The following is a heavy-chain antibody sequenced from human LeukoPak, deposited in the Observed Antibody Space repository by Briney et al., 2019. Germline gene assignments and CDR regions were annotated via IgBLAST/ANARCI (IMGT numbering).Heavy chain of an antibody. CDR2: IKQDGSEK. J-gene: IGHJ6*03. V-gene: IGHV3-7*01. Sequence: GGSLTLSCAASGFTFRSYWMSSVRQAPGKGLEWVANIKQDGSEKYYVDSVKGRFIISRDNAKNSLYLQMDSLRAEDTAVYYCARDLGIDYYYYMDVWGKGTTVTVSS. CDR1: GFTFRSYW. CDR3: ARDLGIDYYYYMDV.